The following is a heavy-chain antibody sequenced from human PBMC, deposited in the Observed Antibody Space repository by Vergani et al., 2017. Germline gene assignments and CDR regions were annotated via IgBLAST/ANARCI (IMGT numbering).Heavy chain of an antibody. D-gene: IGHD1-1*01. CDR1: GFTFNNSN. J-gene: IGHJ1*01. CDR3: ATKSCGTPGCQIGYFRE. CDR2: ISYDGTQK. V-gene: IGHV3-30*03. Sequence: QVQLVESGGGVVQPGESLRLSCAASTSGFTFNNSNMHWVRQAPGKGLEWVAVISYDGTQKYYADSVKGRFTISRDNSKSTLYLQMNSLRTEDTAVYYCATKSCGTPGCQIGYFREWGQGTLVTVSS.